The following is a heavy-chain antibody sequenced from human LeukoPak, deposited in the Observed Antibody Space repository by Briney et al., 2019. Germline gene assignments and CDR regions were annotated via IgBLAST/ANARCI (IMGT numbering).Heavy chain of an antibody. Sequence: QTDSLTCAISGDSVSSNSAAWNRIRQSPSRGLEWLGRTYYRSKWYSDYAVSVKSRITINPDTSKNQFSLQLNSVTPEDTAMYYCARDAYTSTWYRFDCWGQGTLGTVSS. J-gene: IGHJ4*02. CDR1: GDSVSSNSAA. D-gene: IGHD6-13*01. CDR3: ARDAYTSTWYRFDC. CDR2: TYYRSKWYS. V-gene: IGHV6-1*01.